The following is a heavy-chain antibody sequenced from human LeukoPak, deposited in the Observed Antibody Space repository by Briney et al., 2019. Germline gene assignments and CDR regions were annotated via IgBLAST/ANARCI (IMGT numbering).Heavy chain of an antibody. D-gene: IGHD5-18*01. V-gene: IGHV4-30-2*01. J-gene: IGHJ4*02. CDR1: GGSISSGGYS. CDR3: ARVLEGTAMDPSAVYFDY. CDR2: IYHSGST. Sequence: SETLSLTCAVSGGSISSGGYSWSWIRQPPGKGLEWIGYIYHSGSTYYNPSLKCRVTISVDRSKNQFSLKLSSVTAADTAVYYCARVLEGTAMDPSAVYFDYWGQGTLVTVSS.